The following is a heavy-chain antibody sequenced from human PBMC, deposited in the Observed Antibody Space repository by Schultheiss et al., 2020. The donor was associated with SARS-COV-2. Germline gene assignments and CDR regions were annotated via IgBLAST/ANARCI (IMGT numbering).Heavy chain of an antibody. D-gene: IGHD2-21*02. CDR2: IKQDGSEK. Sequence: GGSLRLSCAASGFTFSSYAMSWVRQAPGKGLEWVANIKQDGSEKYYVDSVKGRFTISRDNAKNSLYLQMNSLRAEDTAVYYCALDETPFVVVTATDWGQGTLVTVSS. CDR3: ALDETPFVVVTATD. J-gene: IGHJ4*02. CDR1: GFTFSSYA. V-gene: IGHV3-7*03.